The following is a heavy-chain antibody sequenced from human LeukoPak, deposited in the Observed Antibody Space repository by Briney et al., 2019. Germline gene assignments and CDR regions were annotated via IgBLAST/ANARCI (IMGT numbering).Heavy chain of an antibody. Sequence: SETLSLTCTVSGGSISSYYWSWIRQPAGKGLEWIGRIYTSGSTNYNPSLKSRVTMSVDTSKNQFSLKLSSVTAADTAVYYCARGPRVSTQIAATGILDCWGQGTLVTVSS. CDR2: IYTSGST. CDR1: GGSISSYY. D-gene: IGHD6-13*01. CDR3: ARGPRVSTQIAATGILDC. V-gene: IGHV4-4*07. J-gene: IGHJ4*02.